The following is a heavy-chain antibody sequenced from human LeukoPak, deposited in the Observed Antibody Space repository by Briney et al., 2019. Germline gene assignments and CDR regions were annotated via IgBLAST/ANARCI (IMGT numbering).Heavy chain of an antibody. D-gene: IGHD3-10*01. CDR3: ATGLIRGVIITSLDY. J-gene: IGHJ4*02. Sequence: ASVKVSCKVSGYTFTELSMHWVRQAPGKGLEWMGGFDPEDGETIYAQKFQGRVTMAEDTSTDTAYMELSSLRSEDTAVYYCATGLIRGVIITSLDYWGQGTLVTVSS. CDR2: FDPEDGET. V-gene: IGHV1-24*01. CDR1: GYTFTELS.